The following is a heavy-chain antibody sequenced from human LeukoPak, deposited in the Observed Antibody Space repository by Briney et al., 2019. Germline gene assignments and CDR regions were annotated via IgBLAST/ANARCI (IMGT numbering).Heavy chain of an antibody. CDR2: INSDGRST. J-gene: IGHJ1*01. CDR1: GFTFSSYS. V-gene: IGHV3-74*01. D-gene: IGHD3-16*01. Sequence: GGSLRLSCAASGFTFSSYSMNWVRKAPGKGLVWVSRINSDGRSTSYADSVKGRFTISRDNAENTLYLQMNSLRAEDTAVYYCVRGGSTHFQHWGQGTLVTVSS. CDR3: VRGGSTHFQH.